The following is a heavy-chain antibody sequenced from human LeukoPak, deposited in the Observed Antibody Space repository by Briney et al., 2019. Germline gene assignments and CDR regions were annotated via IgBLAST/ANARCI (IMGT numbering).Heavy chain of an antibody. Sequence: PGGSLRLSCAASGFTFSSYEMNWVRQAPGKGLEWVSYISSSGSTIYYADSVKGRFTISRDNAKNSLYLQMNSLRAEDTAVYYCARYCSGGSCYGHDDFDIWGQGTMVTVSS. J-gene: IGHJ3*02. CDR1: GFTFSSYE. CDR3: ARYCSGGSCYGHDDFDI. V-gene: IGHV3-48*03. CDR2: ISSSGSTI. D-gene: IGHD2-15*01.